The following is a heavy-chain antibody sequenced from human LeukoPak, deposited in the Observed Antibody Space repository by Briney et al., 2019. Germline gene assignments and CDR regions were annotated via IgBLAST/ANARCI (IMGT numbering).Heavy chain of an antibody. Sequence: GGSLRLSCAASGFTFSSYSMNWVRQAPGKGLEWVSSISSSSSYIYYADSVKGRFTISRDNAKNSLYLQMNSLRAEDTAVYYCARGQRWLQSVPAFDIWGERTMVTVSS. V-gene: IGHV3-21*01. J-gene: IGHJ3*02. CDR1: GFTFSSYS. CDR3: ARGQRWLQSVPAFDI. CDR2: ISSSSSYI. D-gene: IGHD5-24*01.